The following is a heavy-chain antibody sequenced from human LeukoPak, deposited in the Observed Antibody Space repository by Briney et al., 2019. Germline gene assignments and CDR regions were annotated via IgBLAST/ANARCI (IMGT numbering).Heavy chain of an antibody. CDR2: IKRNADGGTT. CDR1: GFTFSNAW. D-gene: IGHD2/OR15-2a*01. Sequence: GGSLRLSCAASGFTFSNAWMSWVRQAPGKGLEWVGRIKRNADGGTTDYAAPVKGRFTISRDDSKTTLYLQMNSLKIEDTAMYYCTTDDPVNRSWGQGTLVTVSS. V-gene: IGHV3-15*01. CDR3: TTDDPVNRS. J-gene: IGHJ4*02.